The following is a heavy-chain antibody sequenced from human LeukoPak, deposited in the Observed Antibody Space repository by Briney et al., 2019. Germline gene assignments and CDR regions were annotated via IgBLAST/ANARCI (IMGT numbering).Heavy chain of an antibody. Sequence: PGGSLTLSCAASGFTFSSYARMWLRQAPGRGREGVSDISGSGGSTYYADSVKGGFTISRDNAKNPLYLQMKRLRAEDTAVYYCARRVYHDYGDYAPFDSGGQGTLVTVSA. D-gene: IGHD4-17*01. CDR1: GFTFSSYA. V-gene: IGHV3-23*01. CDR2: ISGSGGST. CDR3: ARRVYHDYGDYAPFDS. J-gene: IGHJ4*02.